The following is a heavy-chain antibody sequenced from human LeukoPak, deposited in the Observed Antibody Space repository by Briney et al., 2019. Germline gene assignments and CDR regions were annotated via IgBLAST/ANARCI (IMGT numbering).Heavy chain of an antibody. Sequence: GASVKVSCKASGGTFSSYAISWVRQAPGQGLEWMGGIIPIFGTANYAQKFQGRVTITTDESTSTAYMELSCLRSEDTAVYYCARENYYDSSGSHHPHFDYWGQGTLVTVSS. J-gene: IGHJ4*02. CDR1: GGTFSSYA. CDR3: ARENYYDSSGSHHPHFDY. CDR2: IIPIFGTA. D-gene: IGHD3-22*01. V-gene: IGHV1-69*05.